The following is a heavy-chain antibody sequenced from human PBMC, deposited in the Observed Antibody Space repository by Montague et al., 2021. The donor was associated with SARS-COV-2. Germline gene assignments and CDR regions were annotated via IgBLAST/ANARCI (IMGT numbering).Heavy chain of an antibody. J-gene: IGHJ6*02. Sequence: TLSLTCTVSGGSISSGGYYWSWIRQHPGKGLEWIGYIYYSESTYYNPSLKSRVTISVDTSKNQFSLKLSSVTAADTAVYYCAREGGLRYFDWLLRSDYYYYGMDVWGQGTTVTVSS. D-gene: IGHD3-9*01. CDR3: AREGGLRYFDWLLRSDYYYYGMDV. CDR1: GGSISSGGYY. CDR2: IYYSEST. V-gene: IGHV4-31*03.